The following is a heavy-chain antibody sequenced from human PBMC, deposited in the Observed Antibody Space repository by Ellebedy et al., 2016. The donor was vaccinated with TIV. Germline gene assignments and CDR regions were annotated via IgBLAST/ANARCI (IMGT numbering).Heavy chain of an antibody. J-gene: IGHJ3*02. CDR1: GYTFTGYY. CDR2: INPNSGGT. CDR3: ARESGGSDDAFDI. V-gene: IGHV1-2*02. Sequence: AASVKVSCKASGYTFTGYYMHWVRQATGQGLEWMGWINPNSGGTNYAQKFQGRVTMTRDTSISTAYMELSRLRSDDTAVYYCARESGGSDDAFDIWGQGTMVTVSS. D-gene: IGHD3-16*01.